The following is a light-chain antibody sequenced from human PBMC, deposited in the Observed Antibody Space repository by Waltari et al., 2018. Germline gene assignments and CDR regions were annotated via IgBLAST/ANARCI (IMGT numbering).Light chain of an antibody. J-gene: IGLJ2*01. V-gene: IGLV1-51*01. CDR2: DNN. CDR3: ATWDNSLTAVV. CDR1: RSNHGNSF. Sequence: QSVLTQPPSVSAAPGPKVTISCSCSRSNHGNSFISWYHQLPGATPNLLIYDNNKRPSGIPDLFSSSKSGTSATLDITGLQSGDEAEYYCATWDNSLTAVVFGGGTKLTVL.